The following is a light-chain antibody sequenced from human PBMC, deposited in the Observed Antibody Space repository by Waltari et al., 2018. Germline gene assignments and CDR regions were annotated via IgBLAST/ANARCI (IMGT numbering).Light chain of an antibody. CDR3: QQRSSLPIT. CDR2: DAS. J-gene: IGKJ5*01. CDR1: QSISSY. Sequence: EIVLTQSPATLSLSPGERATLSCRASQSISSYLAWYQQKPGQAPKLLIDDASNRATGIPARFSGSGSWTDFTLTITSLEPEDFAVYYCQQRSSLPITFGQGTRLDIK. V-gene: IGKV3-11*01.